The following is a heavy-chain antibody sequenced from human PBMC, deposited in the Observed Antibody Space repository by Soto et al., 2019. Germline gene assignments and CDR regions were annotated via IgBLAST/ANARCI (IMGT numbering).Heavy chain of an antibody. J-gene: IGHJ4*02. CDR1: GFTFSSYA. CDR3: SNVSHYTNRYYDFAY. V-gene: IGHV3-23*01. CDR2: IRGSGGTT. D-gene: IGHD2-8*01. Sequence: GGSLXLSCAASGFTFSSYAMSWVRQAPGKGLEWVSSIRGSGGTTNYADSVKGRFTISRDNSKNTLYLQMNSLRAEDTAAYYCSNVSHYTNRYYDFAYSAQRSPVPVSS.